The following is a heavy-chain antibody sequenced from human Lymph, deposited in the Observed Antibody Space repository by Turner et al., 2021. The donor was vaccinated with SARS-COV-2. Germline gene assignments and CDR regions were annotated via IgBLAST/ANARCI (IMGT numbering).Heavy chain of an antibody. CDR3: ARDRGGYGAYYYGMDV. CDR1: GFTFSSYS. Sequence: EVQLVESGGGSVQPGGSLRLSCAASGFTFSSYSMYWVRQAPGKGLEWFSYISISSSTIYYADSVKSRFTISRDNAKNSLYLQMNSLRDEDTAVYYCARDRGGYGAYYYGMDVWGQGTTVTVSS. J-gene: IGHJ6*02. D-gene: IGHD2-15*01. CDR2: ISISSSTI. V-gene: IGHV3-48*02.